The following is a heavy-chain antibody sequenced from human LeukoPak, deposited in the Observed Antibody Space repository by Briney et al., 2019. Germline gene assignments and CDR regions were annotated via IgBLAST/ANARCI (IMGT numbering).Heavy chain of an antibody. J-gene: IGHJ4*02. V-gene: IGHV4-59*12. D-gene: IGHD5-18*01. CDR1: GGSISSYY. Sequence: PSETLSLTCTVSGGSISSYYWSWIRQPPGKGLEWIGSIYYSGSTYYNPSLKSRVTISVDTSKNQFSLKLSSVTAADTAVYYCARDRQLRVYYFDYWGQGTLVTVSS. CDR2: IYYSGST. CDR3: ARDRQLRVYYFDY.